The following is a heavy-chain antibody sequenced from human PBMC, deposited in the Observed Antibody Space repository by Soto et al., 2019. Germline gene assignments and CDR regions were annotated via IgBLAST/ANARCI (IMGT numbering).Heavy chain of an antibody. D-gene: IGHD5-18*01. CDR1: GFTFTSYG. J-gene: IGHJ4*02. CDR2: ISYDGGLQ. Sequence: QAHLVESGGGVVQPGRSLRLSCAASGFTFTSYGMHWVRQAPGTRLEGVAVISYDGGLQHYADSVKGRFTISRDNSQNMVLLQMNSLRAEDTAVYYCVSDRGYGHASVPYSWGQGTLVSVSS. CDR3: VSDRGYGHASVPYS. V-gene: IGHV3-30*03.